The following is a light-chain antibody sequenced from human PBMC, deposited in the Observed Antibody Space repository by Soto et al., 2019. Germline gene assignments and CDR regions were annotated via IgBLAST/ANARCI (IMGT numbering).Light chain of an antibody. CDR1: SSNIGNNP. CDR2: GNN. V-gene: IGLV1-44*01. J-gene: IGLJ1*01. Sequence: SVLTQPPSASGTPGQRVTISCSGSSSNIGNNPVNWYQQFPGAAPKLLIYGNNQRPSGVPDRFSGSKSGTSASLAISGLQSEAEADYYCAAWDDSLNAYVFGTGTKVTV. CDR3: AAWDDSLNAYV.